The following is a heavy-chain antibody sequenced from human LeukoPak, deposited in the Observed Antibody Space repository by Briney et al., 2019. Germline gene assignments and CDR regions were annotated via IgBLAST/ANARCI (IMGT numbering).Heavy chain of an antibody. CDR2: ISAYNGNT. Sequence: GASVKVSCKASGYTFTSYGISWVRQAPGQGLEWMGWISAYNGNTNYAQKLQGRVTMTTDTSTSTAYMELRSLRSDDTAVYYCARCLTYYDFWSGYQTYFDYWGQGTLVTVSS. V-gene: IGHV1-18*01. CDR1: GYTFTSYG. D-gene: IGHD3-3*01. J-gene: IGHJ4*02. CDR3: ARCLTYYDFWSGYQTYFDY.